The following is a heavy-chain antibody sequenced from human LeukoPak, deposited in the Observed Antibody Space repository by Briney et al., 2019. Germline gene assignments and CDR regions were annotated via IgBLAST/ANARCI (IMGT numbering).Heavy chain of an antibody. D-gene: IGHD3-10*01. J-gene: IGHJ4*02. CDR2: IFHSGST. V-gene: IGHV4-59*08. Sequence: PSETLSLTCTVSGGSISNYYWTWLRQPPGKGLEWLGYIFHSGSTNYNPSLQSRVTISVDTSKNRFSLKLSSVTAADTAVYYCARHSPTYYDFDYWGQGTLVTVSS. CDR3: ARHSPTYYDFDY. CDR1: GGSISNYY.